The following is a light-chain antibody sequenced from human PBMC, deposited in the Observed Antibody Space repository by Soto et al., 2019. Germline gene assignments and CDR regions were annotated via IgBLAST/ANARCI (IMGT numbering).Light chain of an antibody. Sequence: NFMLTQPHSMSESPGKTITISCTRSSGTIASNYVYWYQQRPDSSPSIVIYEDGQRSSGVPDRFSGSIDRSSNSASLTISGLKSEDEADYYCQSYDSDTVIFGGGTKLTVL. V-gene: IGLV6-57*01. J-gene: IGLJ2*01. CDR2: EDG. CDR1: SGTIASNY. CDR3: QSYDSDTVI.